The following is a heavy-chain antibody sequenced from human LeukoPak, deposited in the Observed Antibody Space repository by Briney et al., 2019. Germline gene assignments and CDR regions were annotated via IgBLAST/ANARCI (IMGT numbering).Heavy chain of an antibody. V-gene: IGHV3-21*01. CDR2: ISSTSSYI. D-gene: IGHD3-22*01. J-gene: IGHJ4*02. Sequence: PGGSLRLSCAASGFTFSSYAMNWVRQAPGKGLEWVSSISSTSSYIYYADSVKGRFTISRDNAKNSLYLQVNSLRAEDTAVYYCARGEAYDSSGLFDYWGQGTLVTVSS. CDR1: GFTFSSYA. CDR3: ARGEAYDSSGLFDY.